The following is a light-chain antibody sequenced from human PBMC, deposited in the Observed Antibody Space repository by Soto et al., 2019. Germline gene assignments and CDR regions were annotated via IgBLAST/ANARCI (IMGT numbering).Light chain of an antibody. CDR1: SSDVGAYDY. V-gene: IGLV2-14*01. CDR2: EVS. J-gene: IGLJ3*02. CDR3: SSYTTTNTLWV. Sequence: QSALTQPASVSGSPGQSITISCTGTSSDVGAYDYVSWYQQNTGKAPKLIISEVSDRPSGVSNRFSGSKSGNTASLTLSGLQAEDEADYFCSSYTTTNTLWVFGGGTKLTVL.